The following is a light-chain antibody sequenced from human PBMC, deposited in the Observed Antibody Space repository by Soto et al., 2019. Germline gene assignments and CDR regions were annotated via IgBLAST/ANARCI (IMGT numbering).Light chain of an antibody. CDR3: QQYSSSPLT. Sequence: EVVLTQSPVTLSLSPGERATLSCRASQSVRSSHLAWYQQMPGQAPSLLIYGASSRATGIPDRFSGSGSGTDFTLTISRLEPEDFAVYYCQQYSSSPLTFGGGTRWIS. J-gene: IGKJ4*01. CDR1: QSVRSSH. CDR2: GAS. V-gene: IGKV3-20*01.